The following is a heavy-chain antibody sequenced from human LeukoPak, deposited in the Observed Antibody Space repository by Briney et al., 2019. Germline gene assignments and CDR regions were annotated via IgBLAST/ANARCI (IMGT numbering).Heavy chain of an antibody. J-gene: IGHJ4*02. V-gene: IGHV3-64*01. D-gene: IGHD6-6*01. Sequence: GGSLRLSCAASGFNLSSYSMHWVRQAPGKGLEYVSAISSYGGSTYYANSVEDRFTISRDNSKNTVYLQMGSLRTEDMAVYYCARISRSHDYDYWGQGTLVTVSS. CDR1: GFNLSSYS. CDR3: ARISRSHDYDY. CDR2: ISSYGGST.